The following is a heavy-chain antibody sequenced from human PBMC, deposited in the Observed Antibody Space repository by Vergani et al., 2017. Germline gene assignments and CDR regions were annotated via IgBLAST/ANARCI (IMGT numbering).Heavy chain of an antibody. J-gene: IGHJ6*02. CDR1: GFTFDDYA. CDR2: ISWDGGST. D-gene: IGHD2-15*01. Sequence: EVQLVESGGVVVQPGGFLRLSCAASGFTFDDYAMHWVRQAPGKGLEWVSLISWDGGSTYYADSVKGRFTISRDNSKNSLYLQMNSLRAEDTAVYYCAASGPYYYYGMDVWGQGTTVTVSS. CDR3: AASGPYYYYGMDV. V-gene: IGHV3-43D*04.